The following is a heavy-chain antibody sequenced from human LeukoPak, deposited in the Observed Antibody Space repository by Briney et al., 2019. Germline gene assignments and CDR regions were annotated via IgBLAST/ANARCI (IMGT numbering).Heavy chain of an antibody. J-gene: IGHJ6*03. CDR3: ARSVRRTSWPQTRIYYYYYMDV. Sequence: SETLSLTCTVSGGSISSSYWSWIRQPPGKGLEYIGYISYSGSTNYNPSLTSRVTISVDTSKNQFSLKLSSVTAVDTAVYYCARSVRRTSWPQTRIYYYYYMDVWGKGTTVTVSS. D-gene: IGHD2-2*01. CDR1: GGSISSSY. V-gene: IGHV4-59*01. CDR2: ISYSGST.